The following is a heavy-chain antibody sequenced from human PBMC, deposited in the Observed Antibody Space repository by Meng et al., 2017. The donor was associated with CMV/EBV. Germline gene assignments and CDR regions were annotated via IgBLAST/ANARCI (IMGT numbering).Heavy chain of an antibody. Sequence: SCGCISSSSCYWGWLRQPPGKGLEWIGSIYYSGSTYYNPSLKSRVTISVDTSKNQFSLKLSSVTAADTAVYYCARVPHILSPNNWFDPWGQGTLVTVSS. CDR2: IYYSGST. J-gene: IGHJ5*02. CDR3: ARVPHILSPNNWFDP. V-gene: IGHV4-39*07. D-gene: IGHD2-21*01. CDR1: CGCISSSSCY.